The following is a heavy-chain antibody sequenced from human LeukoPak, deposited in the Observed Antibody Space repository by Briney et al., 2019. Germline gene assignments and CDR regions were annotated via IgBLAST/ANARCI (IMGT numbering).Heavy chain of an antibody. CDR3: AGGGWSLDY. D-gene: IGHD2-15*01. CDR1: GGSMSTYY. V-gene: IGHV4-59*01. J-gene: IGHJ4*02. CDR2: TYYTGTT. Sequence: SETLSLTCTVSGGSMSTYYWSWIRQPPGKELEWIGYTYYTGTTNYNPSLKSRVTISVDTSKNQFSLKLNSVTTADTAVYYCAGGGWSLDYWGQGTLVTVSS.